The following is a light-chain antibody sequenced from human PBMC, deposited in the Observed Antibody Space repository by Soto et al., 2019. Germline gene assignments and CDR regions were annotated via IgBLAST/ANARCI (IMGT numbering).Light chain of an antibody. V-gene: IGKV3-11*01. Sequence: EIVLTQSPATLSLSPGDRATLSCRASQSVSNYLAWYQQKPGQAPRLLIYAASNRATGIPARFSGSGSGTDFTITISLREHEDFAVYSCQRRSIWPHTFGQGTKLETK. CDR3: QRRSIWPHT. J-gene: IGKJ2*01. CDR2: AAS. CDR1: QSVSNY.